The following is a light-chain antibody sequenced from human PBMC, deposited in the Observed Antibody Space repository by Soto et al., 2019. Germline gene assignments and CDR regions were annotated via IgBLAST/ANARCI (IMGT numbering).Light chain of an antibody. J-gene: IGKJ5*01. CDR3: QQRSNWPLGT. V-gene: IGKV3D-20*02. CDR1: QSVSSNY. CDR2: GAS. Sequence: EIVLTQSPGTLSLSPGERATLSCRASQSVSSNYLAWYQQKPGQAPRFLIYGASSRATGIPDRFSGSGSGTDFTLTISRLEPEDFAVYYCQQRSNWPLGTFGQGTRLEIK.